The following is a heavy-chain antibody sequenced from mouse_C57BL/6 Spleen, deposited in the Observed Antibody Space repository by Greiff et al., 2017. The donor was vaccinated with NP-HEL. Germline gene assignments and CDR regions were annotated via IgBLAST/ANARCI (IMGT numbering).Heavy chain of an antibody. V-gene: IGHV1-55*01. Sequence: QVQLQQPGAELVKPGASVKMSCKASGYTFTSYWITWVKQRPGQGLEWIGDIYPGSGSTNYNEKFKSKATLTVDTSSSTAYMQLSSLTSEDSAVYYCARSIYYDYDGLYAMDYWGQGTSVTVSS. CDR3: ARSIYYDYDGLYAMDY. CDR2: IYPGSGST. CDR1: GYTFTSYW. D-gene: IGHD2-4*01. J-gene: IGHJ4*01.